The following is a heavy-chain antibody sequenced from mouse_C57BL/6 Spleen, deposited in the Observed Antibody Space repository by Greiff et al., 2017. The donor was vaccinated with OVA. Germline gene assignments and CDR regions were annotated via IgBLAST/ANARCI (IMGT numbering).Heavy chain of an antibody. CDR2: IYPGNGDT. Sequence: QVQLQQPGAELVRPGASVKMSCKASGYTFTSYNMHWVKQTPRQGLEWIGAIYPGNGDTSYNQKFKGKATLTVDKSSSTAYMQLSSLTSEDSAVYFCARSIYYDYDERAMDYWGQGTSVTVSS. V-gene: IGHV1-12*01. CDR3: ARSIYYDYDERAMDY. J-gene: IGHJ4*01. D-gene: IGHD2-4*01. CDR1: GYTFTSYN.